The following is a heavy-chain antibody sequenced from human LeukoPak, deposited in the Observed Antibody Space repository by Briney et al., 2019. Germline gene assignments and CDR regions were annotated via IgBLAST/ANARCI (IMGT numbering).Heavy chain of an antibody. CDR2: ISGSDGTT. Sequence: GGSLRLSCAASGFTFSSYAMSWVRQAPGKGLEWVSSISGSDGTTYYADSVKGRFTISRDNSKYTLSLRMNSLRAEDTAVYYCAKEGALYDFWSGYPGGDYWGQGTLVTVSS. J-gene: IGHJ4*02. D-gene: IGHD3-3*01. CDR3: AKEGALYDFWSGYPGGDY. V-gene: IGHV3-23*01. CDR1: GFTFSSYA.